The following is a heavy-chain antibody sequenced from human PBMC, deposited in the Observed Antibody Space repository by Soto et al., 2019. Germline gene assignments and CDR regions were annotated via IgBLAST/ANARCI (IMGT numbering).Heavy chain of an antibody. J-gene: IGHJ6*02. CDR3: ARERSGSYSRGFYYYYGMDV. V-gene: IGHV1-58*01. D-gene: IGHD1-26*01. CDR2: IVVGSGST. CDR1: GFTFTSSA. Sequence: SVKVSCKASGFTFTSSAVQWVRQARGQRLEGIGWIVVGSGSTSYAQKFQGRVTMTRDTSTSTVYMELSSLRSEDTAVYYCARERSGSYSRGFYYYYGMDVWGQGTTVTVSS.